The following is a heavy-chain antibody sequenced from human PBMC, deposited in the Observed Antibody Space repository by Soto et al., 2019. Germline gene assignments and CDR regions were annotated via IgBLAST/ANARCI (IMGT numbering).Heavy chain of an antibody. CDR1: GFSFSNYA. D-gene: IGHD3-22*01. CDR2: ISESGGST. Sequence: PGGSLRLSCVASGFSFSNYAMSWVRQAPGKGLEWVSGISESGGSTYYADSVKGRFTISRDNSKNTVFPQINSLRAEDTAVYYCATRNYFDRSGYYYYYFDYWGQGALVTVSS. J-gene: IGHJ4*02. V-gene: IGHV3-23*01. CDR3: ATRNYFDRSGYYYYYFDY.